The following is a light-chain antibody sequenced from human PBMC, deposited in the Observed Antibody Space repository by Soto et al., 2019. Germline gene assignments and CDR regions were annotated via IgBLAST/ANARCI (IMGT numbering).Light chain of an antibody. V-gene: IGLV2-11*01. CDR1: SSDVGGYDY. J-gene: IGLJ3*02. CDR2: DVT. CDR3: CSFGGYFWV. Sequence: QSALTQPRSVSGSPGQSVTISCTGTSSDVGGYDYVSWFQHHPGKVPKLMIYDVTKRPSGVPDRFSAAKSGNTASLTISGLQGEDEVDYFCCSFGGYFWVLGEGTKPPVL.